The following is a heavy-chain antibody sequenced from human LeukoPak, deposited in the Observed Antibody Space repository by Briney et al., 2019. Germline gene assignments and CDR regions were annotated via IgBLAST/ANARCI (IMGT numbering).Heavy chain of an antibody. Sequence: VASVKVSCKASGGTFSSYAISWVRQAPGQGLEWMGGIIPIFGTANYAQKFQGRVTITADESTSTAYMELSSLRSEDTAVYYCATGLYGDYVEFDYWGQGTLVTVSS. CDR1: GGTFSSYA. V-gene: IGHV1-69*13. CDR3: ATGLYGDYVEFDY. J-gene: IGHJ4*02. CDR2: IIPIFGTA. D-gene: IGHD4-17*01.